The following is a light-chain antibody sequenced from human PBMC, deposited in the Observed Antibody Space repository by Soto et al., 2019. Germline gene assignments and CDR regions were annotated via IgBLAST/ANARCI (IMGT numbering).Light chain of an antibody. CDR3: QQPYSIPIT. V-gene: IGKV1-39*01. CDR1: QTITGS. Sequence: DIQRTQSPSSLSASVGDRVTITCRASQTITGSLNWYQLIQGKAPNLLIYASNSLQSGVPPRFNGSGSGTDFTLTIGSLQPEDFATYYCQQPYSIPITCGKGKRLDIK. J-gene: IGKJ5*01. CDR2: ASN.